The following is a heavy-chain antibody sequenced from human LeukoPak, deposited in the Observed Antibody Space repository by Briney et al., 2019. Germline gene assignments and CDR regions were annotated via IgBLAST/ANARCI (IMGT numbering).Heavy chain of an antibody. CDR1: GFTFSSYA. Sequence: PGGSLRLSCAASGFTFSSYAMSWVRQAPGKGLEWVSAVSGNGAGTFYTDSVKGRFTISRDNSRHTLYLQMDSLRAEDTAVYYCAKVWADYEFWSAYYWYFDLWGRGTLVTVSS. CDR2: VSGNGAGT. CDR3: AKVWADYEFWSAYYWYFDL. D-gene: IGHD3-3*01. V-gene: IGHV3-23*01. J-gene: IGHJ2*01.